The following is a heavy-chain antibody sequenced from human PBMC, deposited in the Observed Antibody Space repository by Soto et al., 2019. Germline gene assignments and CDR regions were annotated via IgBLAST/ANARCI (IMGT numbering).Heavy chain of an antibody. Sequence: SETLSLTCAVYGGSFSGYYWSWIRQPPGKGLEWIGEINHSGSTNYNPSLKSRVTISVDTSKNQFSLKLSSVTAADTAVYYCARGERRFGEPTNYYYYGMDVWGQGTTVTVSS. D-gene: IGHD3-10*01. CDR1: GGSFSGYY. CDR3: ARGERRFGEPTNYYYYGMDV. V-gene: IGHV4-34*01. CDR2: INHSGST. J-gene: IGHJ6*02.